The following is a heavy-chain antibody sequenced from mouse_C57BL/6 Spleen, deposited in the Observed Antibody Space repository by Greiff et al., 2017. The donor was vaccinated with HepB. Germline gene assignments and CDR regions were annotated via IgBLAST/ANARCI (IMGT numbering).Heavy chain of an antibody. J-gene: IGHJ2*01. Sequence: VQLQQPGAELVMPGASVKLSCKASGYTFTSYWMHWVKQRPGQGLEWIGEIDPSDSYTNYNQKFKGKSTLTVDKSSSTAYMQLSGLTSEDSAVYYCARRGYYGSSSLDYWGQGTTLTVSS. CDR3: ARRGYYGSSSLDY. CDR2: IDPSDSYT. V-gene: IGHV1-69*01. D-gene: IGHD1-1*01. CDR1: GYTFTSYW.